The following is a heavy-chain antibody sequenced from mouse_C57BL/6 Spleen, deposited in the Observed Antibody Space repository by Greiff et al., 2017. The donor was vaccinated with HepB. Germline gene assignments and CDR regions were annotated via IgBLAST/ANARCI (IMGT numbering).Heavy chain of an antibody. CDR3: ARHHGSSYWMDV. Sequence: VKLMESGAELVTPGASVKLSCKASGYTFTEYTIHWVKQRSGQGLEWSGWFYPGSGSIKYNEKFKDKATLSADKSSSTVYMELRRLTSEDSAVYFCARHHGSSYWMDVWGQGTSVTVSS. D-gene: IGHD1-1*01. V-gene: IGHV1-62-2*01. CDR1: GYTFTEYT. J-gene: IGHJ4*01. CDR2: FYPGSGSI.